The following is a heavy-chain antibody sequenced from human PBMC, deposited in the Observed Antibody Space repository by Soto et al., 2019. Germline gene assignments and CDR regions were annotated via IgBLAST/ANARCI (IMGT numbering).Heavy chain of an antibody. V-gene: IGHV3-33*01. D-gene: IGHD3-16*02. Sequence: QVQLVESGGGVVQPGRSLRLSCAASGFTFSNSGMHWVRQAPGKGLEWVAVIWYDENNKYYADSVKGRFTISRDNSRNTLYLEMNSLRAEDTAVYYCARNVWEDWLGELWLLDYWGQGTLVTVSS. J-gene: IGHJ4*02. CDR2: IWYDENNK. CDR1: GFTFSNSG. CDR3: ARNVWEDWLGELWLLDY.